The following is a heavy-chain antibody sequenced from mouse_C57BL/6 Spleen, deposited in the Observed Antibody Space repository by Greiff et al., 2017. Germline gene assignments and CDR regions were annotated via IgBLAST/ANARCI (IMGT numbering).Heavy chain of an antibody. V-gene: IGHV3-6*01. D-gene: IGHD2-3*01. Sequence: ESGPGLVKPSQSLSLTCSVTGYSITSGYYWNWIRQFPGNKLEWMGYISYDGSTNHNPSLKNRISITRDTSKKQFFLKLNSVTTEDTATYYCARDDDGYLDYGGQGTSLTVFS. CDR3: ARDDDGYLDY. CDR2: ISYDGST. CDR1: GYSITSGYY. J-gene: IGHJ2*03.